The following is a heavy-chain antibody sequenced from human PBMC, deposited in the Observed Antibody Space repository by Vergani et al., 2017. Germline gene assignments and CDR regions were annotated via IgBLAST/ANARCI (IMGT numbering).Heavy chain of an antibody. CDR1: GYTFTSYD. Sequence: QVQLVQSGAEVKTPGASVKVSCKASGYTFTSYDINCVRQATGQGLEWMGWMNPNSGNTGYAQKVQGRVTMTRNTSISTAYMELGSLGSEDTAVYYCARSTLWRAFDIWGQGTMVTVSS. CDR3: ARSTLWRAFDI. J-gene: IGHJ3*02. D-gene: IGHD5-18*01. CDR2: MNPNSGNT. V-gene: IGHV1-8*01.